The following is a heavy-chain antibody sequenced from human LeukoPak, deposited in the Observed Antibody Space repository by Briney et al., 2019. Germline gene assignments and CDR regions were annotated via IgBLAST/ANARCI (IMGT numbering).Heavy chain of an antibody. J-gene: IGHJ3*02. D-gene: IGHD3-10*01. V-gene: IGHV1-69*13. Sequence: ASVTVSCKASGGTFSSYAISWVRQAPGQGLEWMGGIIPIFGTANYAQKFQGRVTITADESTSTAYMELSSLRSEDTAVYYCANLDPTMVNDAFDIWGQGTMVTVSS. CDR3: ANLDPTMVNDAFDI. CDR2: IIPIFGTA. CDR1: GGTFSSYA.